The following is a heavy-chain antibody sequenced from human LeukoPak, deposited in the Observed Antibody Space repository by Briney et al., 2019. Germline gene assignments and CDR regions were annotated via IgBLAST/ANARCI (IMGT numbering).Heavy chain of an antibody. CDR1: GYTFTSYY. V-gene: IGHV1-46*03. CDR3: ARYDRSGSIDY. D-gene: IGHD3-22*01. J-gene: IGHJ4*02. Sequence: ASVKVSCTASGYTFTSYYMHWVRQAPGQGLEWMGIINPSGGSTSYAQKFQGRVTMTRDTSTSTVYMGLSSLRSEDTAVYYCARYDRSGSIDYWGQGTLVTVSS. CDR2: INPSGGST.